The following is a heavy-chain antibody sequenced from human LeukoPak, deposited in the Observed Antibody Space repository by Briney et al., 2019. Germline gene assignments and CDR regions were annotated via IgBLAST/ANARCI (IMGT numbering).Heavy chain of an antibody. CDR2: INWNGGST. J-gene: IGHJ4*02. Sequence: GGSLRLSCAASGFTFDDYGMSWVRQAPGKGLEWVSGINWNGGSTGYADSVKGRFTISRDNAKNSLYLQMNSLRAEDTAVYYCARDMSWLLYDYWGQGTLVTVSS. D-gene: IGHD3-3*01. CDR1: GFTFDDYG. V-gene: IGHV3-20*04. CDR3: ARDMSWLLYDY.